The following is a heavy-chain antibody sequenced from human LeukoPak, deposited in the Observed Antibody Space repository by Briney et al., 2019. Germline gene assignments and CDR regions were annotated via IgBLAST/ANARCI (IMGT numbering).Heavy chain of an antibody. J-gene: IGHJ4*02. D-gene: IGHD3-22*01. CDR1: GGSISSCY. CDR3: ARVNDYYDSSGYYSVFDY. CDR2: IYYSGST. V-gene: IGHV4-59*01. Sequence: SETLSLTCTVSGGSISSCYWSWIRQPPGKGLEWIGNIYYSGSTNYNPSLKSRVTISVDTSKNQFSLKLSSVTAADTAVYYCARVNDYYDSSGYYSVFDYWGQGTLVTVSS.